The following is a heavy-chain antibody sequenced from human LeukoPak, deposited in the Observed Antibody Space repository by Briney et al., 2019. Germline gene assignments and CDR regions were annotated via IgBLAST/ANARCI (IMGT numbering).Heavy chain of an antibody. J-gene: IGHJ4*02. CDR1: GGTFFSYV. CDR2: IIPIFGTA. D-gene: IGHD5-12*01. CDR3: ARGAIGYSGYDYPFDY. Sequence: SVKVSCKASGGTFFSYVISWVRQAPGQGLEWMGGIIPIFGTANYAQKFQGRVTITADESASTAYMELSSLRSEDTAVYYCARGAIGYSGYDYPFDYWGQGTLVTVSS. V-gene: IGHV1-69*13.